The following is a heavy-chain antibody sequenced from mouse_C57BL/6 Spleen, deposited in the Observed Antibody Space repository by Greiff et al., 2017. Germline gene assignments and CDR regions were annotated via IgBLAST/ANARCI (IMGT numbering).Heavy chain of an antibody. J-gene: IGHJ4*01. CDR2: IYPGSGST. CDR1: GYTFTSYW. Sequence: QVQLQQPGAELVKPGASVTMSCKASGYTFTSYWITWVKQRPGQGLEWIGDIYPGSGSTNYNEKFKSKATLTVDTSSSTAYMQRSSLTAEDSAVYYCARPYSNYAMDDWGQGTSVTVSS. CDR3: ARPYSNYAMDD. D-gene: IGHD2-5*01. V-gene: IGHV1-55*01.